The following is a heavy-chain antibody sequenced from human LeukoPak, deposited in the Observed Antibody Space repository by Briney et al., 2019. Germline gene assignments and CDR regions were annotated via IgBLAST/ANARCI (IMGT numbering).Heavy chain of an antibody. V-gene: IGHV4-34*01. Sequence: SETLSLTCAVYGGSFSGYYWSWIRQPPGKGLEWIGEINHSGGTNYNPSLKSRVTISVDTSKNQFSLKLSSVTAADTAVYYCARGYGIAAAGYRHWGQGTLVTVSS. J-gene: IGHJ1*01. D-gene: IGHD6-13*01. CDR1: GGSFSGYY. CDR3: ARGYGIAAAGYRH. CDR2: INHSGGT.